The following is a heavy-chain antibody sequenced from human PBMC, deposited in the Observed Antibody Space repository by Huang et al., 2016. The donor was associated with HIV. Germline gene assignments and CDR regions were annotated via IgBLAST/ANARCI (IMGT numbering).Heavy chain of an antibody. V-gene: IGHV4-39*02. CDR1: GDSINSNTFY. Sequence: QESGPGLVGPSETLSLTCAVSGDSINSNTFYWGWIRRPPGKGLEWFGSIYYSGTTYYNPALKRRARIAVDASKNRIFLHLRSVTAADTGVYYCARTGVAVSDDPEYFQHWGQGALVT. J-gene: IGHJ1*01. D-gene: IGHD3-3*01. CDR2: IYYSGTT. CDR3: ARTGVAVSDDPEYFQH.